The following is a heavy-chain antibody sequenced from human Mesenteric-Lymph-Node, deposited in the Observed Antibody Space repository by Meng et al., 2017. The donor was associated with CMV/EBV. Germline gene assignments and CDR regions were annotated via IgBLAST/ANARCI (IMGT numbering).Heavy chain of an antibody. CDR1: GFTFSSYS. D-gene: IGHD1-26*01. V-gene: IGHV3-21*01. CDR3: ARDELGATPFDY. Sequence: GESLKISCAASGFTFSSYSMNWVRQAPGKGLEWVSSISSSSSYIYYADSVKGRFTISRDNAKNSLYLQMNSLRAEDTAVYYCARDELGATPFDYWGQGTLVTVSS. CDR2: ISSSSSYI. J-gene: IGHJ4*02.